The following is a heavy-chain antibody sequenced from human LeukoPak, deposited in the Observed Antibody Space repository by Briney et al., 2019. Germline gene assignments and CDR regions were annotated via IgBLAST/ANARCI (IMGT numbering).Heavy chain of an antibody. CDR1: GLTFNQYV. J-gene: IGHJ4*02. CDR3: VREGYYDSGGPFSGYFDY. D-gene: IGHD3-22*01. CDR2: ISNDGITR. Sequence: GRSLRLSCAASGLTFNQYVIHWARQAPGKGLEWVAVISNDGITRFYATSVKGRCTISRDDSKNTVYLQLSSLRVEDTAVYYCVREGYYDSGGPFSGYFDYWGRGDLVTVSS. V-gene: IGHV3-30*04.